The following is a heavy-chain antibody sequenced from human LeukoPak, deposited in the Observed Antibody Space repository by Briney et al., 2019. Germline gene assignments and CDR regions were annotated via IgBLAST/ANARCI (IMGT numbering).Heavy chain of an antibody. Sequence: PGGSLRLSCAASGFTVSNNYMSWVRQAPGKGLEWVSVIYSGGSTYYADSVKGRFTISRDNAKNTVYLQMNSLRAEDTAVYYCANGAFRLYYIDVWGKGTTVTVSS. CDR1: GFTVSNNY. CDR3: ANGAFRLYYIDV. CDR2: IYSGGST. V-gene: IGHV3-66*01. D-gene: IGHD2-8*01. J-gene: IGHJ6*03.